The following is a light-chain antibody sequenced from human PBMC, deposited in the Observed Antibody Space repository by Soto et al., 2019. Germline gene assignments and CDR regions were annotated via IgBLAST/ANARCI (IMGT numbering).Light chain of an antibody. V-gene: IGLV1-40*01. CDR3: QSYDSSLSVL. Sequence: QSVLTQPPSASGTPGQRVTISCSGSSSNIGSNTVNWYQQVPGTAPKLLIYGNSNRPSGVPDRFSGSKSGTSASLAITGLQAEDEADYYCQSYDSSLSVLFGGGTQLTVL. CDR2: GNS. J-gene: IGLJ3*02. CDR1: SSNIGSNT.